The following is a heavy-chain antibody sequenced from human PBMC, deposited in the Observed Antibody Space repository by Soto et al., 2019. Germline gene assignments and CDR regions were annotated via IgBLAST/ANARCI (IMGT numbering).Heavy chain of an antibody. CDR3: AKDRETRYGSGYYDDHTDY. J-gene: IGHJ4*02. V-gene: IGHV3-30*18. CDR2: ISYDGSNK. Sequence: SGGSLRLSCAASGFTFVNYAMHWVRQAPGKGLDWVAVISYDGSNKYYADSVKGRFTISRDNSKNTVYLQMNNLRAEDTAVYFCAKDRETRYGSGYYDDHTDYWGKGTLVTVYS. CDR1: GFTFVNYA. D-gene: IGHD5-12*01.